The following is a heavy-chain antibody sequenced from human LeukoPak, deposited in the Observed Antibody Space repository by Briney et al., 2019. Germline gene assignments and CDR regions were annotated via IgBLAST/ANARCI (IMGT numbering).Heavy chain of an antibody. CDR3: GSLLQGLAGTWGY. V-gene: IGHV5-51*01. CDR2: IYPGDSDT. Sequence: GESLKISCKASGYSFTTYWIAWVRQMPGKGLEWMGMIYPGDSDTRYSPSFQGQITISVDKSISIAYLQWSSLKASDTAMSYRGSLLQGLAGTWGYWGRGTVVTVS. J-gene: IGHJ4*02. CDR1: GYSFTTYW. D-gene: IGHD6-19*01.